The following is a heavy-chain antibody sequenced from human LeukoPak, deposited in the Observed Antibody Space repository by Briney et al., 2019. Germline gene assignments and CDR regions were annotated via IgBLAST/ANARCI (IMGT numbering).Heavy chain of an antibody. CDR3: ARDTSIGWHYFDY. CDR2: MYISGST. Sequence: SETLSLTCTVSGVSISSYYWSWIRQPAGKGLEWIGRMYISGSTNYNPSLKSRVTMSVDTSKNQFSLKLSSVTAADTAVYYCARDTSIGWHYFDYWGQGTLVTVSS. D-gene: IGHD6-19*01. V-gene: IGHV4-4*07. CDR1: GVSISSYY. J-gene: IGHJ4*02.